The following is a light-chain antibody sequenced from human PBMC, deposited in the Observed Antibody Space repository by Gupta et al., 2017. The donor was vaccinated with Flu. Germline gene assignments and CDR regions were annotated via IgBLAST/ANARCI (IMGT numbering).Light chain of an antibody. CDR1: SSDVGGYNY. Sequence: QSALTPPASVSVSPGQSITISCTGTSSDVGGYNYVSWYQQHPGKAPKLMIYEVSNRPSGFSNRFSGSKSGNTASLTISGLQAEDEADYYCSSYTSSSPVVFGGGTKLPVL. J-gene: IGLJ2*01. CDR2: EVS. CDR3: SSYTSSSPVV. V-gene: IGLV2-14*01.